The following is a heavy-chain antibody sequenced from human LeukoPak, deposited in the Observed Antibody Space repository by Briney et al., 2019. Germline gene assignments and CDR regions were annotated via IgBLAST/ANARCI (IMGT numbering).Heavy chain of an antibody. D-gene: IGHD1-7*01. CDR2: ISAYNGNT. CDR3: ARGEGRTTELPFDY. Sequence: ASVKVSCTASGYTFTSYGISWVRQAPGHGLEWMGWISAYNGNTNYAQKLQGRVTMTTDTSTSTAYMELRSLRSDDTAAYYCARGEGRTTELPFDYWGQGTLVTVSS. CDR1: GYTFTSYG. V-gene: IGHV1-18*01. J-gene: IGHJ4*02.